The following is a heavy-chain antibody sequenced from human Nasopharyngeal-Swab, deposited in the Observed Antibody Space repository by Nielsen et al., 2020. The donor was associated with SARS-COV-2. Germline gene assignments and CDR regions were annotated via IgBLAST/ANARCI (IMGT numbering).Heavy chain of an antibody. D-gene: IGHD6-19*01. Sequence: KVSCKGSGYSFTSYWIGWVRQMPGKGLEWMGIIYPGDSDTRYSPSFQGQVTISADKSIRPAYLQWSSLKASDTAMYYCARHVGTYTSGWYYYGMDVWGQGTTVTVSS. CDR3: ARHVGTYTSGWYYYGMDV. V-gene: IGHV5-51*01. CDR1: GYSFTSYW. CDR2: IYPGDSDT. J-gene: IGHJ6*02.